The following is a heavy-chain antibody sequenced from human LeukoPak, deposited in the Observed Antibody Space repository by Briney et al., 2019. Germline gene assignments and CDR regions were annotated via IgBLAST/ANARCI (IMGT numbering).Heavy chain of an antibody. V-gene: IGHV1-18*01. D-gene: IGHD3-22*01. CDR3: ARAPYYYDSSGYSDAFDI. Sequence: ASLKVSCKASGYTFTSYGISWVRQAPGQGLEWMGWISAYNGNTNYAQKLQGRVTMTTDTSTSTAYMELRSLRSDDTAVYYCARAPYYYDSSGYSDAFDIWGQGTMVTVSS. CDR2: ISAYNGNT. CDR1: GYTFTSYG. J-gene: IGHJ3*02.